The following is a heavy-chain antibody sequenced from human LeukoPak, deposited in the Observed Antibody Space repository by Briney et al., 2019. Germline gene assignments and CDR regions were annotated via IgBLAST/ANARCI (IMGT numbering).Heavy chain of an antibody. D-gene: IGHD6-13*01. CDR3: ASRTAAGLYYFDY. CDR2: INHSGST. V-gene: IGHV4-34*01. J-gene: IGHJ4*02. Sequence: GSLRLSCAASGFTVSNNYMSWVRQAPGKGLEWIGEINHSGSTNYNPSLKSRVTISVDTSKNQFSLKLSSVTAADTAVYYCASRTAAGLYYFDYWGQGTLVTVSS. CDR1: GFTVSNNY.